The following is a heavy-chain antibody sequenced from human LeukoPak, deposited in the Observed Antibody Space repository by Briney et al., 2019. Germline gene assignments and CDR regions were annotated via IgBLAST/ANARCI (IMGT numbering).Heavy chain of an antibody. CDR2: INPSGGST. V-gene: IGHV1-46*01. CDR1: GYTFTSYY. D-gene: IGHD1-26*01. Sequence: ASVKVSCKASGYTFTSYYMHWVRQAPGQGLEWMGIINPSGGSTSCAQKFQGRVTMTRDMSTSIVYMELSSLRSEDTAVYYCARNGGSYYSYYYYYMDVWGKGTTVTVSS. J-gene: IGHJ6*03. CDR3: ARNGGSYYSYYYYYMDV.